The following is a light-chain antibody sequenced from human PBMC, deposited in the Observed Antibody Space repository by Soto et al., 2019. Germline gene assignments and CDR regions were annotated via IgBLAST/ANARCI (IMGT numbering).Light chain of an antibody. CDR1: QIVTNNY. J-gene: IGKJ1*01. V-gene: IGKV3-20*01. CDR3: HQRQSWPRT. CDR2: GAS. Sequence: EIVLRHSPGTLCLCTGERATLSCRASQIVTNNYFAWYQQKPGQAPSLLIYGASRSATGIPDRFSGSGSGPDFPLPISAVQPEDFAVYYCHQRQSWPRTFGQGTRWIS.